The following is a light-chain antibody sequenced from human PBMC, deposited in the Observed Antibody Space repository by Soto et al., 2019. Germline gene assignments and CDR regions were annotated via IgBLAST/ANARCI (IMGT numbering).Light chain of an antibody. CDR2: AAS. CDR1: QSINTY. Sequence: QMTQSPSSLSASVGDRVTITCRASQSINTYLNWYQQKPGQAPKLLIYAASNLQSGVPSRFSGSGSGTDFTLTIGSLQPEDFATYYCQQSYSHSRTFGPGTKVDIK. V-gene: IGKV1-39*01. CDR3: QQSYSHSRT. J-gene: IGKJ3*01.